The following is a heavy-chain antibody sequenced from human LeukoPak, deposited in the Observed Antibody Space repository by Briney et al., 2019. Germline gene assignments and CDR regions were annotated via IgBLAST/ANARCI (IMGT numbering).Heavy chain of an antibody. Sequence: SETLSLTCTVSGDSIRNYYWSWIRQPPGKGLEWIGYIYYRGNTNYNPSLKSRVTISVDTSKNQFSLKLSSVTAADTAVYYCARDSGSYFDYWGQGTLVTVSS. CDR1: GDSIRNYY. D-gene: IGHD1-26*01. J-gene: IGHJ4*02. CDR3: ARDSGSYFDY. V-gene: IGHV4-59*01. CDR2: IYYRGNT.